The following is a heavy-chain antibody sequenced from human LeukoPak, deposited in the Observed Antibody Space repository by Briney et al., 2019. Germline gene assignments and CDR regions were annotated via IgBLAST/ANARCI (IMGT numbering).Heavy chain of an antibody. J-gene: IGHJ4*02. CDR3: ARDLSGN. V-gene: IGHV4-38-2*02. CDR1: GYSISSGYY. Sequence: PSETLSLTCTVSGYSISSGYYWGWIRQPPGKGLEWIGSIYHSGSTYYNPSLKSRVTISVDTSKNQFSLKLSSVTAADTAVYYCARDLSGNWGQGTLVTVSS. CDR2: IYHSGST. D-gene: IGHD3-10*01.